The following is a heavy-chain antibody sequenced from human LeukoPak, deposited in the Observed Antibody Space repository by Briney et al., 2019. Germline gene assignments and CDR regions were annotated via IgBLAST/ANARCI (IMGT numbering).Heavy chain of an antibody. CDR3: ARDRAVAGTGDY. CDR2: ISYDGSNK. D-gene: IGHD6-19*01. V-gene: IGHV3-30-3*01. J-gene: IGHJ4*02. Sequence: GGSLRLSCAASGFTFSSYAMHWVRQAPGKGLEWVAVISYDGSNKYYADSVKGRFTISRGNSKDTLYLQMNSLRAEDTAVYYCARDRAVAGTGDYWGQGTLVTVSS. CDR1: GFTFSSYA.